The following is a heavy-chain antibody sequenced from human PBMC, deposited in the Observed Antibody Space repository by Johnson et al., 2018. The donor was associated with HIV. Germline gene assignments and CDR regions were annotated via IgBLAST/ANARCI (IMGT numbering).Heavy chain of an antibody. CDR1: GFTFSSYA. CDR2: ISYDGSNK. J-gene: IGHJ3*02. V-gene: IGHV3-30-3*01. Sequence: QVQLVESGGGVVQPGRSLRLSCAASGFTFSSYAMHWVRQAPGKGLEWVAVISYDGSNKYYADSVKGRFTISRDNSKNTLYLQMNSLRAEDTAVYYCAATYYYDSSGSRYPFDIWGQGTTVTVSS. CDR3: AATYYYDSSGSRYPFDI. D-gene: IGHD3-22*01.